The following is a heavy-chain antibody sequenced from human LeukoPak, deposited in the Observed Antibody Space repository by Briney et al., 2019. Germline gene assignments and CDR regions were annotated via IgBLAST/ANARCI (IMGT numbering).Heavy chain of an antibody. D-gene: IGHD6-19*01. Sequence: GGSLRLSCAASGFTFSSYAMSWVRQAPGKGLEWVSAVSGSGGSTYYADSVKGRFTISRDNSKNTLYLQMNSLRAEDTAVYYCAKGPRSGWYYFDYWGQGTLVTVSS. CDR3: AKGPRSGWYYFDY. CDR2: VSGSGGST. J-gene: IGHJ4*02. CDR1: GFTFSSYA. V-gene: IGHV3-23*01.